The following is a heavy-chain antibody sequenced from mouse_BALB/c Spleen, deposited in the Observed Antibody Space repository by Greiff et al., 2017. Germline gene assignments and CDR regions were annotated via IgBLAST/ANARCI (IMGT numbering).Heavy chain of an antibody. CDR2: ISSGGST. CDR3: AREGGSSYAMDY. V-gene: IGHV5-6-5*01. D-gene: IGHD1-1*01. CDR1: GFTFSSYA. Sequence: EVKVVESGGGLVKPGGSLKLSCAASGFTFSSYAMSWVRQTPEKRLEWVASISSGGSTYYPDSVKGRFTISRDNARNILYLQMSSLRSEDTAMYYCAREGGSSYAMDYWGQGTSVTVSS. J-gene: IGHJ4*01.